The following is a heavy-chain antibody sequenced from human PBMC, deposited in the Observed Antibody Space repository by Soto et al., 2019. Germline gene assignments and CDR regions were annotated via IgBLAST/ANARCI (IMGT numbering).Heavy chain of an antibody. Sequence: SETLSLTCAVYGGSFSGYYWSWIRQPPGKGLEWIGEINHSGSTNYNPSLKSRVTISVDTSKNQFSLKLSSVTAADTAVYYCARGYAYSTYYYYGMDVWGQGTTVTVSS. J-gene: IGHJ6*02. V-gene: IGHV4-34*01. D-gene: IGHD3-16*01. CDR3: ARGYAYSTYYYYGMDV. CDR2: INHSGST. CDR1: GGSFSGYY.